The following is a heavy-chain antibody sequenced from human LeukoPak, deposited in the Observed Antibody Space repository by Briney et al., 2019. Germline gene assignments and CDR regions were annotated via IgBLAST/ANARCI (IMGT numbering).Heavy chain of an antibody. V-gene: IGHV3-23*01. CDR3: TRGRIKLDY. CDR1: GFTFSSYG. Sequence: PGGSLRLSCAASGFTFSSYGMSWVRQAPGKGLEWVSGISGSGGSTYYADSVKGRFTISRDNSKNTLYLQMNSLRAEDTAVYYCTRGRIKLDYWGQGTLVTVSS. CDR2: ISGSGGST. J-gene: IGHJ4*02.